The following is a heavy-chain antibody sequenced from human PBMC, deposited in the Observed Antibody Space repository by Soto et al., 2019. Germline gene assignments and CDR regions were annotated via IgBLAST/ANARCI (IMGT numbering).Heavy chain of an antibody. CDR1: GGSISSSSYY. V-gene: IGHV4-39*01. J-gene: IGHJ2*01. CDR3: TGGNSPWYFDL. Sequence: QLQLQESGPGLVKPSETLSLTCTVSGGSISSSSYYWGWIRQPPGKGLEWIGSIYYSGSTYYNPSLKSRVTISVDTSKNQFSLKLSSVTAADTAVYYCTGGNSPWYFDLWGRGTLVTVSS. D-gene: IGHD2-21*02. CDR2: IYYSGST.